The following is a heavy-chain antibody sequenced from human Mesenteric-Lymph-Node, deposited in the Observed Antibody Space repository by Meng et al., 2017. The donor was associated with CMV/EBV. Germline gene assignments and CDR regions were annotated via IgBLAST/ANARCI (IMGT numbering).Heavy chain of an antibody. Sequence: GESLKISCAASGFTFDDYGMSWVRQVPGKGLEWVSNINWNGGSIGYADSVKGRFTVSRDNSKNTLYLQMDSLRTADMAVYYCARGVTTRGGGLDVWGQGTTVTVSS. V-gene: IGHV3-20*04. J-gene: IGHJ6*02. CDR1: GFTFDDYG. D-gene: IGHD5-12*01. CDR2: INWNGGSI. CDR3: ARGVTTRGGGLDV.